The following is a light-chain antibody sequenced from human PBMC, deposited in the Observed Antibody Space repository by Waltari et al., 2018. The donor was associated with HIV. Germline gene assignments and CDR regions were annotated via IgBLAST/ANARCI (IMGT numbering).Light chain of an antibody. CDR3: AAWDDSRNGDVI. J-gene: IGLJ2*01. Sequence: QPVLTQPPSASGTPGQRVPLSCPGSNSNTGSTTVKWYQQLPGPAPNLLISTNTRRPSVVPDRFSGSKSGTSASLAISGLQSEDEADYYCAAWDDSRNGDVIFGGGTKLTVL. CDR1: NSNTGSTT. CDR2: TNT. V-gene: IGLV1-44*01.